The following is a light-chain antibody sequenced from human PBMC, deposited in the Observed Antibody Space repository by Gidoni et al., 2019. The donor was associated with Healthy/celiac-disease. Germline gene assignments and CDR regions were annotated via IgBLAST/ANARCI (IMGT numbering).Light chain of an antibody. J-gene: IGLJ2*01. CDR2: EVS. CDR1: SSDVGGYNY. V-gene: IGLV2-14*01. Sequence: QSALTQPASVSGSPGQSLTISCTGTSSDVGGYNYVSWYQQHPGKAPKLMIYEVSNRPSGVSTRFSGSKSGNPASLTISGLQAEDEADYYCSSYTSSSTPVVFGGGTKLTVL. CDR3: SSYTSSSTPVV.